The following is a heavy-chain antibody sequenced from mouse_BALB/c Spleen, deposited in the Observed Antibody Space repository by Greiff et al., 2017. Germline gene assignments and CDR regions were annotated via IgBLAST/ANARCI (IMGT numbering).Heavy chain of an antibody. CDR2: ISYDGSN. J-gene: IGHJ3*01. D-gene: IGHD1-1*01. CDR1: GYSITSGYY. CDR3: AREAPYYYGSSPWFAY. Sequence: EVHLVESGPGLVKPSQSLSLTCSVTGYSITSGYYWNWIRQFPGNKLEWMGYISYDGSNNYNPSLKNRISITRDTSKNQFFLKLNSVTTEDTATYYCAREAPYYYGSSPWFAYWGQGTLVTVSA. V-gene: IGHV3-6*02.